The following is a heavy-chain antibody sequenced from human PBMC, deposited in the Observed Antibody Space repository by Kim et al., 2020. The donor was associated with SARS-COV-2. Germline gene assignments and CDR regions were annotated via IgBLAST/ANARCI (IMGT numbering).Heavy chain of an antibody. J-gene: IGHJ4*02. CDR3: ARENWGNYDY. V-gene: IGHV3-33*08. Sequence: GGSLRLSCAASGFTFNNYGMHWVRQTPAKGLEWVAVISYDGSNEYYADSVKGRFTISRDNSKNTLYLQMNSLEAEDTAVYYCARENWGNYDYWGQETLVTASS. CDR2: ISYDGSNE. CDR1: GFTFNNYG. D-gene: IGHD7-27*01.